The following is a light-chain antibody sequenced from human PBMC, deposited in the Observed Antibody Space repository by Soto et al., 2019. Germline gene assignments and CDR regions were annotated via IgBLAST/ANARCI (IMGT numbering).Light chain of an antibody. CDR2: EVS. J-gene: IGLJ1*01. V-gene: IGLV2-14*01. Sequence: QSVLTQPSSVSGSPGQSITISCTGTSSDVGGYNYVSWYQQQPGKAPKLMIYEVSNQPSEVTNRFSGSKSGNTASLTISGLQSEDEADYYCSSYTSSSSYVFGTGTRSPS. CDR1: SSDVGGYNY. CDR3: SSYTSSSSYV.